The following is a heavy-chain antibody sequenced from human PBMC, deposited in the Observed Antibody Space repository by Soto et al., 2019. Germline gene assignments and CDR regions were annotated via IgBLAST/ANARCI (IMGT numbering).Heavy chain of an antibody. CDR2: INHSGST. J-gene: IGHJ6*03. CDR1: GGSFSGYY. D-gene: IGHD4-17*01. V-gene: IGHV4-34*01. CDR3: ARLRCRRSSYYYYYMDV. Sequence: SETLSLTCAVYGGSFSGYYWSWIRQPPGKGLEWIGEINHSGSTNYNPSLKSRVTISVDTSKNQFSLKLSSVTAADTAVYYCARLRCRRSSYYYYYMDVWGKGTTVTVSS.